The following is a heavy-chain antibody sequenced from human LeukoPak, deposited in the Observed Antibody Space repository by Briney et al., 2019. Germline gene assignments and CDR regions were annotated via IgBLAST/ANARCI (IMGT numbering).Heavy chain of an antibody. Sequence: NAGGSLRLSCAASGFTFSSYSMNWVRQAPGKGLEWVSSISSSSSYIYYADSVKGRFTISRDNAKNSLYLQMNSLRAEDTAVYYCARGITIFGVVIDYWGQGTVVTVSS. V-gene: IGHV3-21*01. CDR1: GFTFSSYS. CDR2: ISSSSSYI. D-gene: IGHD3-3*01. CDR3: ARGITIFGVVIDY. J-gene: IGHJ4*02.